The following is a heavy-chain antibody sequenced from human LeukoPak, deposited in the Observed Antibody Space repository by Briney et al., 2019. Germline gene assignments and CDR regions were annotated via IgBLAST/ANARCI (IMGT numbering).Heavy chain of an antibody. CDR3: ARGSRSSYYYYYMDV. CDR2: ISTSSSYR. CDR1: GFTFSHYS. D-gene: IGHD1-26*01. J-gene: IGHJ6*03. Sequence: GGSLRLSCAASGFTFSHYSMNWVRQAPGKGLEWVSSISTSSSYRYYADSVKGRFTISRDNAKNSLDLQMSSLRAEDTAVYYCARGSRSSYYYYYMDVWGKGTTVTVSS. V-gene: IGHV3-21*01.